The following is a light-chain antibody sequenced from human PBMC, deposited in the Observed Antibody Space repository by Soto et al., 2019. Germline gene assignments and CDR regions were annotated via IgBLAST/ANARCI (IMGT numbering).Light chain of an antibody. CDR1: QRVSRN. J-gene: IGKJ1*01. Sequence: EIVMTQSPATLSMSPGERATLSCRASQRVSRNLAWYQQKPGQAPRLLIYGASTRATGIPARFSGSGSGTEFTLTISSLQSEDFAVYYCQQYNNWPPWTFGQGTKVEIK. CDR2: GAS. V-gene: IGKV3-15*01. CDR3: QQYNNWPPWT.